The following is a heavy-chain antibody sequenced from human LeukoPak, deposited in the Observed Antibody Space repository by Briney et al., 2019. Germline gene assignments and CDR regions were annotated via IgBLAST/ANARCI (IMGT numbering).Heavy chain of an antibody. CDR3: ARGPPRGKYYYMDV. CDR1: GFTFSSFD. Sequence: PGGSLRLSCAASGFTFSSFDMHWVRQPTGQGLEWVSTIGTASDTYYPGSVEGRFTHSRGNANNSLYLQMNSLTAGDTAVYYCARGPPRGKYYYMDVWGKGTTVTVSS. D-gene: IGHD1-1*01. V-gene: IGHV3-13*01. CDR2: IGTASDT. J-gene: IGHJ6*03.